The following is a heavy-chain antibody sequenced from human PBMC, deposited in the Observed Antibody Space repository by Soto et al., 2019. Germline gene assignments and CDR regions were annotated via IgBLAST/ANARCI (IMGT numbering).Heavy chain of an antibody. CDR1: GFTFSSYA. V-gene: IGHV3-30*18. D-gene: IGHD6-13*01. CDR2: MSYDGSDK. J-gene: IGHJ6*02. CDR3: AKDLEEQPYCYYGMDV. Sequence: GGSLRLSCAASGFTFSSYAMHWVRQAPGKGLEWVAIMSYDGSDKYYADSVKGRFSISRDNSKNTLYLQMNSLRPEDTAVYYCAKDLEEQPYCYYGMDVWGQGTTVTVSS.